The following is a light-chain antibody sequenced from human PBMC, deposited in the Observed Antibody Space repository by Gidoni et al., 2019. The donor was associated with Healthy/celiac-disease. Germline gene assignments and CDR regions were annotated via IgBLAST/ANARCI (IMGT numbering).Light chain of an antibody. J-gene: IGKJ4*01. Sequence: DIQMTQSPSSLSASVGDRVTITCQASQDISNYLNWYQQKPGKAPKLLIYDASNLETGVPSRFSGSGSGTDFTFTISSLQPEDSATYYCQQYDNHPPLTFGGGTKVEIK. V-gene: IGKV1-33*01. CDR1: QDISNY. CDR2: DAS. CDR3: QQYDNHPPLT.